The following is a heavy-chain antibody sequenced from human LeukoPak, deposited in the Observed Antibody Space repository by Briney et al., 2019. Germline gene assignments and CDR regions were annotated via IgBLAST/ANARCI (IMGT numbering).Heavy chain of an antibody. V-gene: IGHV4-39*02. CDR1: GGSISSSSYY. CDR2: IYYSGSI. Sequence: PSETLSLTCTVSGGSISSSSYYWGWIRQPPGKGLEWIGSIYYSGSIYYNPSLKSRVAISVDTSKNQFSLKLSSVTAADTAVYYCAREYGDYGVVWFDPWGQGTLVTVSS. D-gene: IGHD4-17*01. J-gene: IGHJ5*02. CDR3: AREYGDYGVVWFDP.